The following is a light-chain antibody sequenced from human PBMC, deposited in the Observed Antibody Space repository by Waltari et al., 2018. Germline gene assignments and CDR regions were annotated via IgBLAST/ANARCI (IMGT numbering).Light chain of an antibody. CDR1: SSNTGAGYD. V-gene: IGLV1-40*01. Sequence: QSELTQPPSVSGAPGQRVTISCTGSSSNTGAGYDVHWYQQLPGTAPNLLIYGTSNRPSGVPDRFSGSKSGTSASLAITGLQAEDEADYYCQSYDSSLSVWVFGGGTKLTVL. CDR3: QSYDSSLSVWV. J-gene: IGLJ3*02. CDR2: GTS.